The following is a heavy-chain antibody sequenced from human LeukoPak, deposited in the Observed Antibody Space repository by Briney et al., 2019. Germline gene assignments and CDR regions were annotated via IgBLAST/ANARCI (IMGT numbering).Heavy chain of an antibody. D-gene: IGHD5-18*01. CDR2: INPSGST. CDR3: ARVEYSYVINDSSRTGLGAYPPKYYYHMDV. CDR1: CGSFSDYY. J-gene: IGHJ6*03. Sequence: SSETLSLTCAVYCGSFSDYYWSWIRQPPGNGLEWIGAINPSGSTNYSPPLKSRVTISVDTSKNHFSLKLTSVSAANTPVYFCARVEYSYVINDSSRTGLGAYPPKYYYHMDVWDKGTTVTVSS. V-gene: IGHV4-34*01.